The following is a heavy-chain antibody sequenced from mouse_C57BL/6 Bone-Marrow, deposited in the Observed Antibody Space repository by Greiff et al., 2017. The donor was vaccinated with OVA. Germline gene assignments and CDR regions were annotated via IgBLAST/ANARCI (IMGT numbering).Heavy chain of an antibody. CDR1: GYTFTSYG. Sequence: VQLQQSGAELARPGASVKLSCKASGYTFTSYGISWVKQRTGQGLEWIGEIYPRSGNTYYNEKFKGKATLTADKSSSTAYMELRSLTSEDSAVYFCAIEGAYGSSYEYYFDYWGQGTTLTVSS. J-gene: IGHJ2*01. CDR2: IYPRSGNT. V-gene: IGHV1-81*01. CDR3: AIEGAYGSSYEYYFDY. D-gene: IGHD1-1*01.